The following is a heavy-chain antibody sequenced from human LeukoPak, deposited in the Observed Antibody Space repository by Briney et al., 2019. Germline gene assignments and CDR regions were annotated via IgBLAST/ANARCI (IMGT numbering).Heavy chain of an antibody. V-gene: IGHV1-18*01. J-gene: IGHJ6*03. CDR2: ISAYNGNT. Sequence: ASVKVSCKASGDTFTSYGISWVRQAPGQGLEWMGWISAYNGNTNYAQKLQGRVTMTTDTSTSTAYMELRSLRSDDTAVYYCARTISTYYYYYMDVWGKGTTVTVSS. CDR1: GDTFTSYG. CDR3: ARTISTYYYYYMDV. D-gene: IGHD3-3*01.